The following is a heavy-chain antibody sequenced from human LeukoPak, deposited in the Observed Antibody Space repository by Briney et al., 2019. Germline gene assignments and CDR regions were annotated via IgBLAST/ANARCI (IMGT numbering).Heavy chain of an antibody. CDR3: AKDQQGGAGSGRFDY. V-gene: IGHV3-30*04. CDR2: ISFDGAYR. Sequence: PGGSLRLSCAASGFTSSAIHWVRQSPGKGLEWLAIISFDGAYRYYADSVKGQFTISRDISKNTFYLQMSSLTADDAALYYCAKDQQGGAGSGRFDYWGQGTLVTVSS. D-gene: IGHD3-16*01. J-gene: IGHJ4*02. CDR1: GFTSSA.